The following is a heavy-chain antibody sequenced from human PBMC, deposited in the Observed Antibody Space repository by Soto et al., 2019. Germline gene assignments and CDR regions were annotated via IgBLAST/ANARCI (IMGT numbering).Heavy chain of an antibody. V-gene: IGHV4-59*01. Sequence: SETLSLTCTVSGDSISSYYWSWIRQSPGKGLEWIGNIYYSGSTSYNPSLKSRLTVSVDTSKNQFSLKLSSVTAADTAVYYCERAGARYYAMDVWGQGTTVTVSS. CDR3: ERAGARYYAMDV. CDR2: IYYSGST. CDR1: GDSISSYY. J-gene: IGHJ6*02.